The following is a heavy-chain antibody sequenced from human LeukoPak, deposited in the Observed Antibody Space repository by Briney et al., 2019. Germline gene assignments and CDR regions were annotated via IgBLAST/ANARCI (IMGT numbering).Heavy chain of an antibody. Sequence: GGSLRLSCAASGFPLSSYSINWFRQAPGKGLEWVAYISASGSNIYYADSVKGRFTISRDNSKNTLYLQMNSLRAEDTAVYYCAKPLLGIAVAGTGVDYWGQGTLVTVSS. CDR1: GFPLSSYS. CDR3: AKPLLGIAVAGTGVDY. D-gene: IGHD6-19*01. J-gene: IGHJ4*02. CDR2: ISASGSNI. V-gene: IGHV3-23*05.